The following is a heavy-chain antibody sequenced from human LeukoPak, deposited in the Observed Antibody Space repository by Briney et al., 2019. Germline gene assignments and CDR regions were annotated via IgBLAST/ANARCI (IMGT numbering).Heavy chain of an antibody. J-gene: IGHJ6*02. CDR3: ARVGQEYYYGMDV. D-gene: IGHD2/OR15-2a*01. CDR2: IWYDGSNK. Sequence: GRSLRLSCAASGFTFSSYGMHWVRQAPGKGLERVAVIWYDGSNKYYADSVKGRFTISRDNAKNSLYLQMNSLRAEDTAVYYCARVGQEYYYGMDVWGQGTTVTVSS. CDR1: GFTFSSYG. V-gene: IGHV3-33*01.